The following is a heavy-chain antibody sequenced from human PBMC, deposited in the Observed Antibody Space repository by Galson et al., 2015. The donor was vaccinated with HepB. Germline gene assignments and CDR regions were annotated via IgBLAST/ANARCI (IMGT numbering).Heavy chain of an antibody. J-gene: IGHJ4*02. D-gene: IGHD6-13*01. V-gene: IGHV3-7*03. CDR2: IEQDGREV. Sequence: SLRLSCAASGFTFSRFSSYSMSWVRQAPGKGLEWVANIEQDGREVYYVDSVKGRFTISRDNAKNSLYLQMNTLRAEDTAVYYCARPYSSSWYSALSLGYWGQGTLVAVSS. CDR3: ARPYSSSWYSALSLGY. CDR1: GFTFSRFSSYS.